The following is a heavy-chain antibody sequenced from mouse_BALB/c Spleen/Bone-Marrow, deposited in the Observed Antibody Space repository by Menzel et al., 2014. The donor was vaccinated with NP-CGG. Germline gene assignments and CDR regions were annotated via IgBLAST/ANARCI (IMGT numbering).Heavy chain of an antibody. CDR2: ILPGSDST. CDR3: ARDSSDYLAWFAY. D-gene: IGHD3-2*01. V-gene: IGHV1-9*01. CDR1: GYTFSSYW. Sequence: VQPQQSGAELMKPGASVKISCKATGYTFSSYWIEWVKQRPGHGLEWIGEILPGSDSTNYNENFKGKATFTADTSSNTAYMQLNSLTSEDSAVYFCARDSSDYLAWFAYWGQGTLVTVSA. J-gene: IGHJ3*01.